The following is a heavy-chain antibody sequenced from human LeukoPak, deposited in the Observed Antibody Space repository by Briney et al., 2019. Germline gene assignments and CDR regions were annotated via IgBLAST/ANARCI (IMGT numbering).Heavy chain of an antibody. CDR2: IYYSGST. D-gene: IGHD4-17*01. Sequence: SETLSLTCTVSGGSISSYYWSWIRQPPWKGLEWIGYIYYSGSTNYNPSLKSRVTISVDTSKNQFSLKLSSVTAADTAVYYCARPKNDYGDPRDAFDIWGQGTMVTVSS. CDR3: ARPKNDYGDPRDAFDI. CDR1: GGSISSYY. J-gene: IGHJ3*02. V-gene: IGHV4-59*08.